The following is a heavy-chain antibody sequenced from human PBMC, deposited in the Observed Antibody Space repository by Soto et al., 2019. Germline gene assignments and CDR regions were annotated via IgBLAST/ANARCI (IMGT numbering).Heavy chain of an antibody. D-gene: IGHD1-1*01. CDR2: IYYSGSS. CDR1: GGSISTGGYY. Sequence: ASETLSLTCTVSGGSISTGGYYWSWIRQHPGKGLEWIGYIYYSGSSSYNLSLKGRLTISVDTSKNQFSLKLSSVTAADTAVYYCESTRDYFDYWGQGILVTVSS. V-gene: IGHV4-31*03. CDR3: ESTRDYFDY. J-gene: IGHJ4*02.